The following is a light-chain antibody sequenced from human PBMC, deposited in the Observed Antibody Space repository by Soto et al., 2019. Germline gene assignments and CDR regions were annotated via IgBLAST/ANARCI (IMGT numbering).Light chain of an antibody. J-gene: IGKJ1*01. V-gene: IGKV3-20*01. CDR3: QQYGTSTQT. CDR1: QNLHSF. Sequence: IVWTQSRGTLSVSPWEMVTFYCRASQNLHSFLNWYQQRPGQAPRPLIYDGSKRAAGVPDRISGDGSGTDYTLTISRLEPEDFAVYYRQQYGTSTQTFGQGTKVDIK. CDR2: DGS.